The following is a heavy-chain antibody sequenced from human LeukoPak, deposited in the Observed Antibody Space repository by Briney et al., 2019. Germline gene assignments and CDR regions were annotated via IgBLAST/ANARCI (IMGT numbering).Heavy chain of an antibody. V-gene: IGHV3-23*01. CDR3: AKDPVGAYYFDY. CDR1: GFTFSSYA. D-gene: IGHD1-26*01. CDR2: ISGSGGST. Sequence: GGSLRLSCAASGFTFSSYAMSWVRQAPGKGLDWVSAISGSGGSTYYADSVKGRFTISRDNSKNTLYLQMNSLRAEDTAVYYCAKDPVGAYYFDYWGQGTLVTVSS. J-gene: IGHJ4*02.